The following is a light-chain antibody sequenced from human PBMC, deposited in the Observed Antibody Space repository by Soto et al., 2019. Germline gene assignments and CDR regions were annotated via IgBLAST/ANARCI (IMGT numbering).Light chain of an antibody. V-gene: IGKV1-8*01. CDR2: AAS. CDR1: QGISSY. J-gene: IGKJ4*01. Sequence: IQMTHSPSTLSASVGERVTITCRASQGISSYLAWYQQKPGKAPKLLIYAASTLQSGVPSRFSGSGSGTDFTLTISCPQSEDFATYYCQQYYSYPLTFGGGTKV. CDR3: QQYYSYPLT.